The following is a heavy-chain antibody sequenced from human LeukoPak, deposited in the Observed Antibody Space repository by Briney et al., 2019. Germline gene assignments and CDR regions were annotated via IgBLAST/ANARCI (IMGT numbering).Heavy chain of an antibody. D-gene: IGHD2-15*01. CDR2: ISGSGDST. Sequence: GGTLRLSCAASGFTFSSFGMSWVRQAPGKGLEWVSAISGSGDSTYYADSVKGRFTISRDNSKNTLYLQMNSLRAEDTDIYYCAKGPHMLLTSCYFDYWGQGTLVTVSS. CDR3: AKGPHMLLTSCYFDY. CDR1: GFTFSSFG. V-gene: IGHV3-23*01. J-gene: IGHJ4*02.